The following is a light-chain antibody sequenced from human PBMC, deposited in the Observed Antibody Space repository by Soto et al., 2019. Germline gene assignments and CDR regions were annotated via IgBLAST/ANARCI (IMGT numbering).Light chain of an antibody. J-gene: IGKJ1*01. Sequence: VLTQSPATLSVSPGERATLSCRASQSVSSNLAWYQQKPGQAPRLLIYGASTRATGIPARFSGSGSGTEFTLTISSLQSEDFAVYYCQQYNNWPLWTFGQGTKVDIK. V-gene: IGKV3-15*01. CDR1: QSVSSN. CDR2: GAS. CDR3: QQYNNWPLWT.